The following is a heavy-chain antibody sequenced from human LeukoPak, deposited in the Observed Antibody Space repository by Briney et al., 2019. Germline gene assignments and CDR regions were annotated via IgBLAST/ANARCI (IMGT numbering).Heavy chain of an antibody. CDR2: VNPNTGDT. CDR3: ARGPLN. CDR1: GYTFTSYG. V-gene: IGHV1-2*02. J-gene: IGHJ4*02. Sequence: ASVKVSCKASGYTFTSYGISWVRQAPGQGLEWMGWVNPNTGDTNYAQKFQGRVTMTRDTSITTAYMELYSLRFDDTAVYYCARGPLNWGRGTLVTVSS.